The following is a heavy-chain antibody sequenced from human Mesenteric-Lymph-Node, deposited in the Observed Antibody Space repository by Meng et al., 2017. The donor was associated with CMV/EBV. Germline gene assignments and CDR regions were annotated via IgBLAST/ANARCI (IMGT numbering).Heavy chain of an antibody. J-gene: IGHJ6*02. CDR1: GFTFSSYA. Sequence: GESLKISCAASGFTFSSYAMHWVRQAPGKGLEWVAVISYDGSNKYYADSVKGRFTISRDNSKNTLYLQMNSLRAEDTAVYYCARVQVDDVDTAMVRSLDYYGMDVWGQGTTVTVSS. D-gene: IGHD5-18*01. CDR3: ARVQVDDVDTAMVRSLDYYGMDV. V-gene: IGHV3-30-3*01. CDR2: ISYDGSNK.